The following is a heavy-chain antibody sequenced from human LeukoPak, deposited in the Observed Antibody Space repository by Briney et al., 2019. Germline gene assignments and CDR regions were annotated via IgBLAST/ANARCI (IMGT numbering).Heavy chain of an antibody. Sequence: GGSLRLSCAVSGFMFRDYWMAWVRQAPGKGREGVANIRTDGDDKYYVEPVRGPFTISRDNAQNSLSLQMDSLRVEDSAVYHCGRWGITAALDRWGQGTLVSVSS. D-gene: IGHD2-2*01. V-gene: IGHV3-7*01. CDR3: GRWGITAALDR. CDR1: GFMFRDYW. J-gene: IGHJ5*02. CDR2: IRTDGDDK.